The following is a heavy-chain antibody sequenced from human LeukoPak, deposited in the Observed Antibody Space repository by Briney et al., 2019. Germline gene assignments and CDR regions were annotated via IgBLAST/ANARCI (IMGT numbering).Heavy chain of an antibody. Sequence: PLETLSLTCTVSGGSISSGGYYWSWIRQHPGKGLEWIGYIYYSGSTYYNPSLKSRVPISVDTSKNQFSLKLSSVTAADTAVYYCARQVAYSSGWGIDFWGQGTLLTVSS. CDR2: IYYSGST. CDR1: GGSISSGGYY. J-gene: IGHJ4*02. D-gene: IGHD6-25*01. CDR3: ARQVAYSSGWGIDF. V-gene: IGHV4-31*03.